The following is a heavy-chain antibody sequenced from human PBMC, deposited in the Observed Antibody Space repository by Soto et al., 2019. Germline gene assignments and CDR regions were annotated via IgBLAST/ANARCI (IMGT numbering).Heavy chain of an antibody. CDR2: ISGSGGDT. CDR3: AKDRYTYNTAGFDY. Sequence: PGWSLRLCCAVSGFTFSNFAMSWFRQAPGKGLEWVSAISGSGGDTWYKDSVEGRFTISRDSSKNTLFLHLSSLRSEDTAIYYCAKDRYTYNTAGFDYWGQGTLVTVSS. CDR1: GFTFSNFA. V-gene: IGHV3-23*01. D-gene: IGHD3-16*02. J-gene: IGHJ4*02.